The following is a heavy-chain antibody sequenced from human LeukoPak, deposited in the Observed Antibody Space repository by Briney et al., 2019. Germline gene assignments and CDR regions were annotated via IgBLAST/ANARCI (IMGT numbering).Heavy chain of an antibody. D-gene: IGHD3/OR15-3a*01. CDR1: GFIVTYNY. V-gene: IGHV3-53*01. CDR3: ASHYDFYYFDY. Sequence: PGGSLRLSCAASGFIVTYNYMSWARQAPGKGLEWVSVIYSGGSTYYADSVKGRFTISRDNSKNTLYLQMNSLRAEDTAVYYCASHYDFYYFDYWGQGTLVTVSS. CDR2: IYSGGST. J-gene: IGHJ4*02.